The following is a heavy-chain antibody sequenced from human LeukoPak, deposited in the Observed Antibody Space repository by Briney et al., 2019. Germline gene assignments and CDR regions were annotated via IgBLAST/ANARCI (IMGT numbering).Heavy chain of an antibody. CDR1: GFTFSTYA. Sequence: PGGSLRLSCAASGFTFSTYAMSWVRQAPGKGLEWVSTISGSGANTYYADSVRGRFTISRDNSKNTLYLHMNSLRAEDTAVYYCAKDSGLIVLMVYASWGQGTLVTVSS. D-gene: IGHD2-8*01. J-gene: IGHJ4*02. CDR3: AKDSGLIVLMVYAS. CDR2: ISGSGANT. V-gene: IGHV3-23*01.